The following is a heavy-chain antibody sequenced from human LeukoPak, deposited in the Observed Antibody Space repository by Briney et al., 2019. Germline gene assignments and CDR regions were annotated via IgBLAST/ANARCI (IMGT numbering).Heavy chain of an antibody. V-gene: IGHV4-59*01. J-gene: IGHJ4*02. D-gene: IGHD5-12*01. CDR2: IYYSGST. CDR3: ARVSQVATVLDY. CDR1: GGSISSYY. Sequence: SETLSLTCTVSGGSISSYYWSWIRQPPGKGLERIGYIYYSGSTNYNPSLKSRVTISVDTSKNQFSLKLSSVTAADTAVYYCARVSQVATVLDYWGQGTLVTVSS.